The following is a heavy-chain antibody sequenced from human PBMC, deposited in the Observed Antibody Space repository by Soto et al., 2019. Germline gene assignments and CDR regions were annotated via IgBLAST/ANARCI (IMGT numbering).Heavy chain of an antibody. CDR2: IYYSGNT. D-gene: IGHD4-17*01. Sequence: QVQLQESGPGLVKPSQTLSLTCTVSGGSISSGGYYWSWIRQHPGKGLEWIGYIYYSGNTYYNPSLKSRVTISVDTSKNQFSLKLSSVTAADTAVYYCARVRTTVTAAAFDIWGQGTMVTVSS. V-gene: IGHV4-31*03. CDR3: ARVRTTVTAAAFDI. J-gene: IGHJ3*02. CDR1: GGSISSGGYY.